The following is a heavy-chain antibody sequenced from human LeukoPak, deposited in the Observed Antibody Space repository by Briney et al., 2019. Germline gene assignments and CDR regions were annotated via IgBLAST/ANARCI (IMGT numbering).Heavy chain of an antibody. CDR3: ARPDSITANWAFDP. CDR2: IYYSGST. V-gene: IGHV4-59*12. Sequence: PSETLSLTCTVSGGSISSYYWSWIRQPPGKGLEWIGYIYYSGSTNYNPSLKSRVTISVDTSKSQFSLKLSSVTAADTAVYYCARPDSITANWAFDPWGQGTLVTVSS. CDR1: GGSISSYY. J-gene: IGHJ5*02. D-gene: IGHD6-25*01.